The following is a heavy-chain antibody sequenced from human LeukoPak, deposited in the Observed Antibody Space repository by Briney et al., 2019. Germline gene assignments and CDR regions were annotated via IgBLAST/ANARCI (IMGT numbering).Heavy chain of an antibody. D-gene: IGHD1-1*01. CDR1: GFTFRNAW. CDR3: AKELQGGRTFEY. V-gene: IGHV3-23*01. Sequence: LPGGSLRLSCAASGFTFRNAWLSWVRQYPGKGLEWVSEISGSGDITYYPDSVKGRFTISRDNSKGTLYMQMNSLRVEDTAVYYCAKELQGGRTFEYWGQGTLVTVSS. CDR2: ISGSGDIT. J-gene: IGHJ4*02.